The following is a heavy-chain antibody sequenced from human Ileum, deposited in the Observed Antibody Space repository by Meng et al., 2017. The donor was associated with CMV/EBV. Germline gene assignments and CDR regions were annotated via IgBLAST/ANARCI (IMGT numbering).Heavy chain of an antibody. D-gene: IGHD7-27*01. Sequence: GESLKISCVASGFTVSIGHMNWVRQAPGKGLEWVAFIRYDGSNKYYADSVKGRFTISRDNSKNTLYLQMNSLRAEDTAVYYCAKDLLGMGYYYYGMDVWGQGTTVTVSS. CDR1: GFTVSIGH. CDR3: AKDLLGMGYYYYGMDV. V-gene: IGHV3-30*02. J-gene: IGHJ6*02. CDR2: IRYDGSNK.